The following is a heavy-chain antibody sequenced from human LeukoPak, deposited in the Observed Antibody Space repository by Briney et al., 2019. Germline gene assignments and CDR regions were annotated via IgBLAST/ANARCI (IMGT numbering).Heavy chain of an antibody. CDR2: MNPNSGYT. J-gene: IGHJ4*02. CDR1: GYTFTSYD. Sequence: ASVKVSCKASGYTFTSYDINWVRQATGQGLEWMGWMNPNSGYTGYAQKFQGRVTMTSNTSINTAYMELSSLRAEDTAVYYCARDHGYGSGTYLDHWGQGTLVTVSS. CDR3: ARDHGYGSGTYLDH. D-gene: IGHD3-10*01. V-gene: IGHV1-8*01.